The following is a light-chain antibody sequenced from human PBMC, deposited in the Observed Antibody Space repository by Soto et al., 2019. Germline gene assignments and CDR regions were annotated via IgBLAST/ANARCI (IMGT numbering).Light chain of an antibody. CDR2: WAS. CDR1: QSVFYSPDNKNY. J-gene: IGKJ4*01. Sequence: DIVMTQSPDSLAVSLGARATINCKSSQSVFYSPDNKNYLAWYQQKPGQPPKLLIYWASTRESGVPARFSGSGSGTDFTLTISSLQAEDVAVYYCQQYNSSPLTFGGGTRVEIK. CDR3: QQYNSSPLT. V-gene: IGKV4-1*01.